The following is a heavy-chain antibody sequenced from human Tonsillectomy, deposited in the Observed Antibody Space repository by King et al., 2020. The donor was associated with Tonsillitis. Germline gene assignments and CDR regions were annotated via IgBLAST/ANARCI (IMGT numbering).Heavy chain of an antibody. V-gene: IGHV3-23*04. J-gene: IGHJ4*02. CDR3: ASGFLRDTFY. Sequence: EVQLVDSGGGLVQPGGSLRLSCAASGFTFSTYAMTWVRQAPGKGLEWVSAIGSTGDSMYYADSVKGRFTISRDNSKNTVYLQMNSLGAEDTAVYYCASGFLRDTFYWGQGTLVTVSS. D-gene: IGHD6-25*01. CDR1: GFTFSTYA. CDR2: IGSTGDSM.